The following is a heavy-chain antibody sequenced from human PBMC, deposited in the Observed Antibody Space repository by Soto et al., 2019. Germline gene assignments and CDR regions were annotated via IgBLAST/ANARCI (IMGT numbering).Heavy chain of an antibody. V-gene: IGHV1-46*01. D-gene: IGHD1-1*01. CDR2: INPSGGST. CDR1: GYTFTSYY. Sequence: ASVKVSCKASGYTFTSYYMHWVRQPPGQRLEWMGIINPSGGSTSYAQKFQGRVTMTTDTSTSTVYMELIILRSEDTAVYYCARVAGSDGPGTAFDIWGQGTMSTV. CDR3: ARVAGSDGPGTAFDI. J-gene: IGHJ3*02.